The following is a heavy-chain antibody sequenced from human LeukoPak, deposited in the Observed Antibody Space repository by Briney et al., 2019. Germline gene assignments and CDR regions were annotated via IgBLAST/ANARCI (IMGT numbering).Heavy chain of an antibody. CDR3: ARTSQQLVNWFDP. V-gene: IGHV4-39*01. D-gene: IGHD6-13*01. CDR1: GGSISSSSYY. J-gene: IGHJ5*02. CDR2: IYYSGST. Sequence: SETLSLTCTVSGGSISSSSYYWGWIRQPPGKGLEWIGSIYYSGSTYYNPSLKSRVTISVDTSKNQFSLKLSSVTAADTAVYYCARTSQQLVNWFDPWGQGTLVTVSS.